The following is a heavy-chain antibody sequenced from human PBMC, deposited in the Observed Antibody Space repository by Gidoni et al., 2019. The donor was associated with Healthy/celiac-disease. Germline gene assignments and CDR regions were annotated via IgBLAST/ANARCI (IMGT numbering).Heavy chain of an antibody. J-gene: IGHJ3*02. CDR2: ISYDGSNK. Sequence: QVQLVESGGGVVQPGRSLRLSCAASGFAFSRYGMHWVRKAPGKGLEWVAVISYDGSNKYYADSVKGRFTISRDNSKNTLYLQMNSLRAEDTAVYYCAKDHTSPPSTKADAFDIWGQGTMVTVSS. CDR3: AKDHTSPPSTKADAFDI. D-gene: IGHD5-12*01. V-gene: IGHV3-30*18. CDR1: GFAFSRYG.